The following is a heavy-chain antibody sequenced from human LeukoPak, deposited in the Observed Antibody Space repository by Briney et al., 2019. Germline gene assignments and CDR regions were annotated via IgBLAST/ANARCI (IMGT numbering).Heavy chain of an antibody. CDR3: AKELLLWFGEKSRYFYY. Sequence: GGSLRLSCAASGFTFSSYGMHWVRQAPGKGLEWVAVISYDGSNKYYADSVKGRFTISRDNSKNTLYLQMNSLRAEDTAVYYCAKELLLWFGEKSRYFYYWGQGTLVTVSS. J-gene: IGHJ4*02. CDR2: ISYDGSNK. CDR1: GFTFSSYG. D-gene: IGHD3-10*01. V-gene: IGHV3-30*18.